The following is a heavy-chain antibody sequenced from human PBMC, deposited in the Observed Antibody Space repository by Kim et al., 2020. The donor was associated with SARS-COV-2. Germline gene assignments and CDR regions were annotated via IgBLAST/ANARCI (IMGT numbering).Heavy chain of an antibody. Sequence: GGSLRLSCAASGFSFSRYCMTWVRQAPGKGLEWVSYIKDGRSEIDYVDSVKGRFTISRDNAKNSLYLQMNSLRAEDTAVYYCARYPNRSSRSGAYFGAFDIWGQGTAVTVSS. CDR2: IKDGRSEI. V-gene: IGHV3-7*01. CDR3: ARYPNRSSRSGAYFGAFDI. D-gene: IGHD3-22*01. J-gene: IGHJ3*02. CDR1: GFSFSRYC.